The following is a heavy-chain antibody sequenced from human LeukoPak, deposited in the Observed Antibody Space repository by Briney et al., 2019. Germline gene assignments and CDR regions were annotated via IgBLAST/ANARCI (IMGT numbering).Heavy chain of an antibody. J-gene: IGHJ4*02. D-gene: IGHD6-19*01. CDR1: GYSISSGYY. V-gene: IGHV3-11*04. Sequence: LSLTCAVSGYSISSGYYWGWIRQAPGKGLEWVSYISSSGSTIYYADSVKGRFTFSRDNAKNSLYLQMNSLRAEDRAVYYCARGQWLGPQYYFDYWGQGTLVTVSS. CDR2: ISSSGSTI. CDR3: ARGQWLGPQYYFDY.